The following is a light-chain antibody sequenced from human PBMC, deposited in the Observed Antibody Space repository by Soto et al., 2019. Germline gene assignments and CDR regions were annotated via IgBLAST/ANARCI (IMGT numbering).Light chain of an antibody. CDR1: LSIGNY. J-gene: IGKJ3*01. V-gene: IGKV1-39*01. CDR2: TTS. CDR3: QQTYTTPRT. Sequence: DIQMTQSPSSLSASVGDRVTITCRARLSIGNYLNWYQQKPGNPPKLLVYTTSNLRSGVPSRFSDSGSGTVFNLTISGLQPADFATYYCQQTYTTPRTFGPGTKVDI.